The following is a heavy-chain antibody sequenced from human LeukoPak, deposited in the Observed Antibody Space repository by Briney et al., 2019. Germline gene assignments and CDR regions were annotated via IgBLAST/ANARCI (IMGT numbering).Heavy chain of an antibody. CDR1: GYTFTTYG. CDR2: ISTYDDNI. V-gene: IGHV1-18*01. D-gene: IGHD3-10*01. J-gene: IGHJ4*02. CDR3: ARARFGESLDY. Sequence: ASVKVSCKASGYTFTTYGLSWVRQAPGQGLEWLGWISTYDDNIKYAQSLQGRLTLTIDTSTSTAYMELRSLTSDDTAVYYCARARFGESLDYWGQGTLVTVSS.